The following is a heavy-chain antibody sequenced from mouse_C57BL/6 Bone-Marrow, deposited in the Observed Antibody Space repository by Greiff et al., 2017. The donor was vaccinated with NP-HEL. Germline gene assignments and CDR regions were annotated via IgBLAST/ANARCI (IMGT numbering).Heavy chain of an antibody. D-gene: IGHD1-1*01. Sequence: QVQLQQSGAELVKPGASVKLSCKASGYTFTSYWMHWVKQRPGRGLEWIGRIDPNSGGTKYNEKFKSKATLTVDKPSSTAYMQLSSLTSEDSAVYYCARGGGFITTVVALDYWGQGTTLTVSS. CDR1: GYTFTSYW. V-gene: IGHV1-72*01. J-gene: IGHJ2*01. CDR2: IDPNSGGT. CDR3: ARGGGFITTVVALDY.